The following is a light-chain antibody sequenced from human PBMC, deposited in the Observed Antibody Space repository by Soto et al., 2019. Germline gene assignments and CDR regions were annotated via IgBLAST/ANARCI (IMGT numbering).Light chain of an antibody. Sequence: DIQMTQSPSSLSASVGDRVTISCRASQTITTYLNWYQQKPGKAPKRLIYAASSLHSGVPSRFSGSGPGTDFTLTISSLQPEDFAAYYCQQTYSALWTFGQGTKLEIK. J-gene: IGKJ1*01. CDR1: QTITTY. CDR3: QQTYSALWT. V-gene: IGKV1-39*01. CDR2: AAS.